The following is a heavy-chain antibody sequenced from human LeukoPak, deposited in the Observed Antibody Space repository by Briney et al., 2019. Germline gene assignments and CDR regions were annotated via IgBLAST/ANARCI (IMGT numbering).Heavy chain of an antibody. CDR1: GFTFSSYA. CDR3: AKLPSRYSSGWY. D-gene: IGHD6-19*01. CDR2: ISGSGGST. V-gene: IGHV3-23*01. J-gene: IGHJ4*02. Sequence: GGSLRLSCAASGFTFSSYAMSWVRQAPGKGLEWVSAISGSGGSTYYADSVKGRFTISRDNSKNTLYLQMNSLRAEDTAVCYCAKLPSRYSSGWYWGQGTLVTVSS.